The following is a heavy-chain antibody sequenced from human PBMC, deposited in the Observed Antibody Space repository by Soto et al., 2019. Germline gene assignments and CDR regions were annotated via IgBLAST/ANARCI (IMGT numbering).Heavy chain of an antibody. CDR2: IYYSGST. V-gene: IGHV4-61*01. D-gene: IGHD2-21*02. CDR1: GGSVSSGSYY. J-gene: IGHJ4*02. Sequence: QVQLQESGPGLVKPSETLSLTCTVSGGSVSSGSYYWSWIRQPPGKGLEWIGYIYYSGSTNYNPYLKSRVTISVDTSKNQFSLKLSSVTAADTAVYYCARALRAYCGGDCYSAYFDYWGQGTLVTVSS. CDR3: ARALRAYCGGDCYSAYFDY.